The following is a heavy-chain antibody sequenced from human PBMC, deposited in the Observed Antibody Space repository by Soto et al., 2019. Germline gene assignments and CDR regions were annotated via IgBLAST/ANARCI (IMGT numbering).Heavy chain of an antibody. CDR1: GFTFSSYA. Sequence: EVQLLESGGGLVQPGGSLRLSCAASGFTFSSYAMSWVRQAPGKELEWVSTISSSGGSTHYADSVKGRFTISRDNSKNXLYLQMNSLRAEDTAVYYCAKFYGGNSAHTYTIDPWGQGTLVTVSS. D-gene: IGHD2-21*02. V-gene: IGHV3-23*01. CDR3: AKFYGGNSAHTYTIDP. J-gene: IGHJ5*02. CDR2: ISSSGGST.